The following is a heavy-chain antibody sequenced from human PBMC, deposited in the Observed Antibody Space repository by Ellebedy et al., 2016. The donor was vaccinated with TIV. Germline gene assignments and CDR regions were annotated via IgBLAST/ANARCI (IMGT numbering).Heavy chain of an antibody. D-gene: IGHD3-9*01. CDR1: GLTFSSFA. V-gene: IGHV3-23*01. CDR3: AKRDLSGIRYFDWSFDC. Sequence: GESLKISCTASGLTFSSFAMSWVRQAPGEGLEWVSGISGGGYITYYADSVKGRFTISRDNSKNTLSLQMNSLRAEDTAVYYCAKRDLSGIRYFDWSFDCWGQGTLVTVSS. CDR2: ISGGGYIT. J-gene: IGHJ4*02.